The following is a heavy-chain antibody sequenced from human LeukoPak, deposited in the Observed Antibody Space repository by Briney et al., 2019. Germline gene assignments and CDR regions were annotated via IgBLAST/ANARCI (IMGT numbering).Heavy chain of an antibody. CDR1: GGSFSDSY. V-gene: IGHV4-59*10. Sequence: SETLSLTCAVYGGSFSDSYWSWIRQPPGKGLEWIGRIYTSGSTNYNPSLKSRVTMSVDTSKNQFSLKLSSVTAADTAVYYCTASAWFGELLAQFDYWGQGTLVTVSS. CDR3: TASAWFGELLAQFDY. D-gene: IGHD3-10*01. CDR2: IYTSGST. J-gene: IGHJ4*02.